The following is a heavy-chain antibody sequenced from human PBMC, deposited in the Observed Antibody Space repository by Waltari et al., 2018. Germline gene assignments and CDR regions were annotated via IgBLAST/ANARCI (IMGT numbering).Heavy chain of an antibody. CDR2: VHGSGRT. CDR1: GDSVSSAFL. J-gene: IGHJ5*02. Sequence: QLQLQESGPGPVKPSGTLSLHCAVSGDSVSSAFLWNWVRQSPQKGLEWIGQVHGSGRTNYNPSFASRVTVSLDTSKNLFSLKMTSATAADTAVYYCARDRGRGLYLDTWGPGTLVTVSP. D-gene: IGHD2-15*01. CDR3: ARDRGRGLYLDT. V-gene: IGHV4-4*02.